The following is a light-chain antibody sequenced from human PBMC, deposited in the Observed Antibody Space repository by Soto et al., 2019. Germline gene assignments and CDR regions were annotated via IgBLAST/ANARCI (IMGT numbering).Light chain of an antibody. CDR2: GAS. V-gene: IGKV3-20*01. CDR1: QSVNSNY. Sequence: EIVLTQSPGTLSLSPGERVTLSCRASQSVNSNYLVWYQQRPGQAPRLLIYGASSRATGIPDRFSGSGSGTDFTLTISRLEPEDFAVYYCQQYGSSPQTFGQGTKVEIQ. CDR3: QQYGSSPQT. J-gene: IGKJ1*01.